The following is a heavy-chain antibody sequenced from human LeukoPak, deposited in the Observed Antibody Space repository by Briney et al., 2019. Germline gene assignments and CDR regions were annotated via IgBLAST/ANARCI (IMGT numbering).Heavy chain of an antibody. J-gene: IGHJ4*02. CDR1: GDSVSSNSAA. Sequence: SQTLSLTCAISGDSVSSNSAAWNWIRQSPSRGLEWLGRTYYRSKSYNDYAVSVKSRITINPDTSKNQFSLQLNSVTPEDTAVYYCARAANVLLWFGELLSENYFDYWGQGTLVTVSS. D-gene: IGHD3-10*01. V-gene: IGHV6-1*01. CDR2: TYYRSKSYN. CDR3: ARAANVLLWFGELLSENYFDY.